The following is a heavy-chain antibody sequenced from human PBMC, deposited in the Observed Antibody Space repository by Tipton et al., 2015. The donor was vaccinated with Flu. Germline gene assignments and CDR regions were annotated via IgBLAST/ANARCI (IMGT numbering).Heavy chain of an antibody. D-gene: IGHD1-26*01. V-gene: IGHV1-69*15. CDR2: IIPIFGTA. J-gene: IGHJ4*02. CDR1: GGTFSSYA. CDR3: ARPPGRGSYYVRLYY. Sequence: QSGAEVKKPGSSVKVSCKASGGTFSSYAISWVRQAPGQGIEWMGRIIPIFGTANYAQKFRGRVTITADESTSTAYMELSSLGSEDTAVYYCARPPGRGSYYVRLYYWGQGTLVTVSS.